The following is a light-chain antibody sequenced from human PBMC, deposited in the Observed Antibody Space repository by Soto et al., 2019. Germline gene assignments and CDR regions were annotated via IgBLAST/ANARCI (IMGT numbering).Light chain of an antibody. V-gene: IGKV3-20*01. Sequence: IVLTQSPGTLSLSPGERATLSCRASQSVSNSYLAWYRQKPGQAPRLLIYAASSRATGTPDRFSGSGSGTDFTLTISRLEPEDFAVYYCQQYGSSFTFGPGTKVDIK. J-gene: IGKJ3*01. CDR2: AAS. CDR3: QQYGSSFT. CDR1: QSVSNSY.